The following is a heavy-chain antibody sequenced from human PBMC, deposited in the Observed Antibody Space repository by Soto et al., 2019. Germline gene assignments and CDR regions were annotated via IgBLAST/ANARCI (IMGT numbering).Heavy chain of an antibody. Sequence: QVQLVESGGGVVQPGRSLSLSCAASGFSFSISPMHWVRQAPGKGPEWVALISYDGTNKFYADSVKGRFTISRDNSKRTLYLQVDSLRPEDAAVYYCARDPKTSGGQHWAFNYFDSWGQGTLVTVAS. CDR3: ARDPKTSGGQHWAFNYFDS. J-gene: IGHJ4*02. CDR1: GFSFSISP. CDR2: ISYDGTNK. D-gene: IGHD7-27*01. V-gene: IGHV3-30-3*01.